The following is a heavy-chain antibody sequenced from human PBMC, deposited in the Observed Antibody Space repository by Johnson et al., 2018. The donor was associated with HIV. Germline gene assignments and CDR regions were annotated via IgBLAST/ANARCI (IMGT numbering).Heavy chain of an antibody. CDR1: GFTFSSYG. CDR2: ISYDGSNK. D-gene: IGHD5-18*01. J-gene: IGHJ3*02. Sequence: QVQLVESGGGVVQPGRSLRLSCAASGFTFSSYGMHWVRQAPGKGLEWVAVISYDGSNKYYADSVKGRFTISRDNSKNTLSLQMNSLRAGDTAVYYCARGAMGNAFDIWGQGTMVTVSS. CDR3: ARGAMGNAFDI. V-gene: IGHV3-30*03.